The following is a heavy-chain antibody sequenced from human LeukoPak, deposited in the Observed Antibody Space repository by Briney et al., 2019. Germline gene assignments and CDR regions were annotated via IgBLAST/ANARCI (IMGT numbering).Heavy chain of an antibody. Sequence: ASVKVSCKASGYTFTSYYMYWVRQAPGQGLEWMGIINPSGGSTSYAQKFQGRVTMTRDTSTSTVYMELSSLRSEGTAVYYCAREGEGDGYNAAFDYWGQGTLVTVSS. CDR3: AREGEGDGYNAAFDY. CDR2: INPSGGST. J-gene: IGHJ4*02. V-gene: IGHV1-46*01. D-gene: IGHD5-24*01. CDR1: GYTFTSYY.